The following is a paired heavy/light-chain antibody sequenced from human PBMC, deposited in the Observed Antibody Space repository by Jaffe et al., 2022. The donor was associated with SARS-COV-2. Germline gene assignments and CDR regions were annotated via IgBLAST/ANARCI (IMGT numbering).Heavy chain of an antibody. CDR3: AKDMGNYDSGGSLFDF. Sequence: QVQLVESGGGVVQPGRSLRLSCVASGLTFSNHGLHWVRQAPGKGLEWVALIWYDGSKKHYADSVKGRFTISRDDSRNTLYLQMNSLTADDTAIYYCAKDMGNYDSGGSLFDFWGQGTLVTVSS. CDR2: IWYDGSKK. D-gene: IGHD3-10*01. J-gene: IGHJ4*02. CDR1: GLTFSNHG. V-gene: IGHV3-33*06.
Light chain of an antibody. CDR2: RNN. Sequence: QSVLTQPPSVSGAPGQRVTISCTGSGSNIGAGYDVHWYQQLPGTAPKLLIYRNNNRPSGVPDRFSGSKSGTSASLAISGLQPEDEADYYCQSYDSSLGTFVIFGGGTKLTVL. J-gene: IGLJ2*01. V-gene: IGLV1-40*01. CDR3: QSYDSSLGTFVI. CDR1: GSNIGAGYD.